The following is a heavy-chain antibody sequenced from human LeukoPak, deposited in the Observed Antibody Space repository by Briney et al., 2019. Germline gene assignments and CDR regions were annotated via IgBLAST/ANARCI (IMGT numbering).Heavy chain of an antibody. CDR1: GGSISSYY. Sequence: SETLSLTCTVSGGSISSYYWSWIRQPAGKGLEWIGRIYTSGSTNCNPSLKSRVTMSVDTSKNQFSLKLSSVTAADTAVYYCARSGYSSSWYWYFDLWGRGTLVTVSS. CDR2: IYTSGST. CDR3: ARSGYSSSWYWYFDL. V-gene: IGHV4-4*07. D-gene: IGHD6-13*01. J-gene: IGHJ2*01.